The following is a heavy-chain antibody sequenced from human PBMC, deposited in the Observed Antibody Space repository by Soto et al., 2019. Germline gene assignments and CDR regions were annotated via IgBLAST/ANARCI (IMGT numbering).Heavy chain of an antibody. J-gene: IGHJ5*02. CDR2: ISNDGSKT. V-gene: IGHV3-30*18. CDR1: GFTFSSYG. CDR3: TKPRSSLQWPPFDP. Sequence: QVKLVDSGGGVVQPGRSLRLSCRTSGFTFSSYGMHWVRQAPGKGPEWVAFISNDGSKTDYADSVKGRFTVSTDNPKNILFLQMNSLRGEDTAGYYCTKPRSSLQWPPFDPWGHGTLVTVSS. D-gene: IGHD6-19*01.